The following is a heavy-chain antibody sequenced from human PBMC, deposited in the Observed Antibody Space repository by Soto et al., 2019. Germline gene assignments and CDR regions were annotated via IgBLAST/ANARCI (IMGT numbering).Heavy chain of an antibody. CDR2: IAPDGSQI. D-gene: IGHD2-2*01. J-gene: IGHJ4*02. CDR3: ARDRDPSMDCSSTSCLEGLFDY. V-gene: IGHV3-30-3*01. CDR1: GFGFGGKT. Sequence: GGSLRLSCAASGFGFGGKTMYWVRQAPGRGLEWVALIAPDGSQIYYADSVKGRFTISRDNAKNSLYLQMNNLRAEDTAVYYCARDRDPSMDCSSTSCLEGLFDYWGQGTLVTVSS.